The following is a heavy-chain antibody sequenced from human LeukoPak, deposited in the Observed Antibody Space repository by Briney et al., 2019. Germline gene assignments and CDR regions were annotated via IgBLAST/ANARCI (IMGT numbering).Heavy chain of an antibody. D-gene: IGHD2-15*01. Sequence: PSETLSLTCAVYGGSFSGYYWSWIRQPPGKGLEWIGEINHSGSTNYNPSLKSRVTISVDTSKNQFSLKPSSVTAADTAVYYCARGPGYCSGGSCYEGGYWGQGTLVTVSS. V-gene: IGHV4-34*01. J-gene: IGHJ4*02. CDR2: INHSGST. CDR3: ARGPGYCSGGSCYEGGY. CDR1: GGSFSGYY.